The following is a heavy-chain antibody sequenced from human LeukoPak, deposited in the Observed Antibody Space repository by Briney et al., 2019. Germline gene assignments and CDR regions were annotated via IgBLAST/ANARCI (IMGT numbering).Heavy chain of an antibody. V-gene: IGHV3-30-3*01. Sequence: GGSLRLSCAASGFTFSSYAMHWVRQAPGKGLEWVAVISYDGSNKYYAGSVKGRFTISRDNSKNTLYLQMNSLRAEDTAVCYCARAAMIDAFDIWGQGTMVTVSS. J-gene: IGHJ3*02. D-gene: IGHD2-2*01. CDR2: ISYDGSNK. CDR3: ARAAMIDAFDI. CDR1: GFTFSSYA.